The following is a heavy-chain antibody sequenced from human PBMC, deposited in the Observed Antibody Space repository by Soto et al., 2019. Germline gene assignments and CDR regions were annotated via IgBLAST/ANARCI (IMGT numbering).Heavy chain of an antibody. V-gene: IGHV3-23*01. J-gene: IGHJ4*02. CDR1: GFTFSSYA. CDR3: AKDLPHHYDFWSGAIKNDY. Sequence: EVQLLESGGGLVQPGGSLRLSCAASGFTFSSYAMSWVRQAPGKGLEWVSAISGSGGSTYYADSVKGRFTISRDNSKNTLYLQMNSLRAEDTAVYYCAKDLPHHYDFWSGAIKNDYWGQGTLVTVSS. CDR2: ISGSGGST. D-gene: IGHD3-3*01.